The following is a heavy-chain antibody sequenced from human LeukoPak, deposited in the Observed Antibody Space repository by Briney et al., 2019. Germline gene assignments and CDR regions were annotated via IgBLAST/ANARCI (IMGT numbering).Heavy chain of an antibody. CDR3: ARVGDTAMYYYMDV. D-gene: IGHD5-18*01. Sequence: PGGSLRLSCAASGFTVSSYWMSWVRQAPGKGLEWVANIKQDGSEKYYVDSVKGRFTISRDNAKNSLYLQMNSLRAEDTAVYYCARVGDTAMYYYMDVWGKGTTVTVSS. CDR1: GFTVSSYW. CDR2: IKQDGSEK. V-gene: IGHV3-7*01. J-gene: IGHJ6*03.